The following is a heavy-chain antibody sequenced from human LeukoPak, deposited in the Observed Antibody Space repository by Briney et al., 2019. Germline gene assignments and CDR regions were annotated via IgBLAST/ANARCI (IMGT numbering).Heavy chain of an antibody. V-gene: IGHV3-7*01. CDR1: GFTFSSYW. CDR3: ARHLSGVTGYTYGRGIDY. CDR2: IKKDGSEK. J-gene: IGHJ4*02. Sequence: GGSLRLSCAASGFTFSSYWMSWVRQAPGKGLEWVANIKKDGSEKYYVDSVKGRFAISRDNAKTSLYLQMNSLRAEDTAVYYCARHLSGVTGYTYGRGIDYWGQGTLVTVSS. D-gene: IGHD5-18*01.